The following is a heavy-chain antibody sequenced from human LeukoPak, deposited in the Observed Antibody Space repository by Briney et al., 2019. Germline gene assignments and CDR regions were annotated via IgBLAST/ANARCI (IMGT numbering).Heavy chain of an antibody. D-gene: IGHD1-26*01. V-gene: IGHV3-74*01. J-gene: IGHJ4*02. CDR2: IYSDGRRT. CDR1: GFSFSSNW. CDR3: ARALSGSYFSLFIY. Sequence: GGSLRLSCAASGFSFSSNWMHWVRQAPGKGLVWVSRIYSDGRRTDYADSVKGRFTISGDSAKSTLYLQMNSLRTEDTAVYYCARALSGSYFSLFIYWGQGTLVTVSS.